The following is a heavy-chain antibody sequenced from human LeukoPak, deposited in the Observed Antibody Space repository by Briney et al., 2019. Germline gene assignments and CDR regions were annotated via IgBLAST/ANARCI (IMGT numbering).Heavy chain of an antibody. V-gene: IGHV3-64D*09. J-gene: IGHJ4*02. CDR2: ISSNGGST. Sequence: PGGSLRLSCSASGFSFSNYAMHWVRQAPGKGLEYVSAISSNGGSTYYADSVKGRFTISRDNSMNTLYLQVSSLRAEDTAVYYCVKDIHYYGSGNYYNGYFDYWGQGTLVTVSS. D-gene: IGHD3-10*01. CDR3: VKDIHYYGSGNYYNGYFDY. CDR1: GFSFSNYA.